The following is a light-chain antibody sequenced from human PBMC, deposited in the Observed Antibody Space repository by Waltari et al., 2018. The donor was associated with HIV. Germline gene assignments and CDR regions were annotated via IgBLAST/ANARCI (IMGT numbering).Light chain of an antibody. CDR2: EVS. CDR1: NSDVGRSNH. J-gene: IGLJ3*02. V-gene: IGLV2-14*01. CDR3: SSYTGASTPWV. Sequence: QSALTQPASVSGSPGQSITISCTGTNSDVGRSNHVSSYQQPPGKAPKLMIYEVSNRPSGISNRFSGYKSGNTASLTISGLQAEDEADYYCSSYTGASTPWVFGGGTKLTVL.